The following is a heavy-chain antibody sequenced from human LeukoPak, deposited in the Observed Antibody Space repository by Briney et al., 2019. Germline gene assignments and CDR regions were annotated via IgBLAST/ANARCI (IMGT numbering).Heavy chain of an antibody. J-gene: IGHJ6*02. V-gene: IGHV1-8*01. CDR2: MNPNSGDT. Sequence: ASVKVSCKASGYTFTSYDINWVRQATGQGLEWMGWMNPNSGDTGYAQKFQGRVTMTRNTSISTAYMELSSLRSEDTAVYCCARGRYYGSGSYYYYGMDVWGQGTTVTVSS. D-gene: IGHD3-10*01. CDR1: GYTFTSYD. CDR3: ARGRYYGSGSYYYYGMDV.